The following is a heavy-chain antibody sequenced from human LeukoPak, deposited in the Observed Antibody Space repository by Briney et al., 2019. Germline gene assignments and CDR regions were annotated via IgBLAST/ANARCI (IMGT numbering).Heavy chain of an antibody. CDR3: AKCTSLFFVDY. CDR1: GFSFSDFY. D-gene: IGHD2-8*01. Sequence: GGSLRLSCAASGFSFSDFYMSWIRQAPGKGLEWISYISRSGDTIYYADSVKGRFTISRDNAKNSLNLQMNSLRAEDTAVYYCAKCTSLFFVDYWAQGTLVTVSS. CDR2: ISRSGDTI. V-gene: IGHV3-11*01. J-gene: IGHJ4*02.